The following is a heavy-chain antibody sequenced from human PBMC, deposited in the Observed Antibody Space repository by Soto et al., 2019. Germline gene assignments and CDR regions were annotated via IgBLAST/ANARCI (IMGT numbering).Heavy chain of an antibody. Sequence: QVQLQESGPGLLKPSQTLSLTCTVSGGSISSGDYYWSWIRQPPGKGLEWIGYIDYSGSTYYNSSLKSRVTTSVDTSKNQFSLKLSSVTAADTAVYYCARELVVTGYFDYWGQGTLVTVSS. CDR1: GGSISSGDYY. CDR3: ARELVVTGYFDY. J-gene: IGHJ4*02. CDR2: IDYSGST. V-gene: IGHV4-30-4*01. D-gene: IGHD2-21*02.